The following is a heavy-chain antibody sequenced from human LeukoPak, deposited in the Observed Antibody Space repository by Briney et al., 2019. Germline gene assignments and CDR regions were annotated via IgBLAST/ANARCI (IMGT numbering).Heavy chain of an antibody. V-gene: IGHV4-31*03. CDR1: GGSISSGGYY. Sequence: PSETLSVTCTVSGGSISSGGYYWSWIRQHPGKGLEWIGYIYYSGSTYYNPSLESRVTISVDTSKNQFSLKLSSVTAADSAVYYCARERVPAAPYYYGMDVWGKGTTVTVSS. D-gene: IGHD2-2*01. CDR2: IYYSGST. J-gene: IGHJ6*04. CDR3: ARERVPAAPYYYGMDV.